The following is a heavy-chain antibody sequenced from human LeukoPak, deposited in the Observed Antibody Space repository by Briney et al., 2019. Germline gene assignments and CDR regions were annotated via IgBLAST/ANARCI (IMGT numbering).Heavy chain of an antibody. CDR1: GFTFSRFP. CDR3: ARDYPADH. Sequence: PGGSLRLSCAASGFTFSRFPMHWVRQAPGKGLEWVALISSDGSDKKYADSEKGRFTMSRDNSKNTLYLQIHSLRVEDTAVYYCARDYPADHWGQGTLVTVSS. V-gene: IGHV3-30-3*01. CDR2: ISSDGSDK. J-gene: IGHJ4*02.